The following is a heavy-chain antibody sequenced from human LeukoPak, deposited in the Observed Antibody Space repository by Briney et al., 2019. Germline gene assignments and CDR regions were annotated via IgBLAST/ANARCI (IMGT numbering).Heavy chain of an antibody. D-gene: IGHD6-19*01. CDR1: GFPFTPYT. V-gene: IGHV3-21*01. Sequence: GGCLRLSCAASGFPFTPYTMNWIRQAPGKGLEWVASMSTSGTYTYYADSVKGRFTVSRDNAKNSLYLQMNSPRAEDTAVYYCAREGSSEEFDYWGQGTLVTVSS. CDR2: MSTSGTYT. CDR3: AREGSSEEFDY. J-gene: IGHJ4*02.